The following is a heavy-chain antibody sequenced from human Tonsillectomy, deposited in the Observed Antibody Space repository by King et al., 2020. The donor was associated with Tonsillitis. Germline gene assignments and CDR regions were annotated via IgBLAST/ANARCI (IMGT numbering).Heavy chain of an antibody. V-gene: IGHV4-30-2*01. Sequence: QLQESGSGLVKPSQTLSLTCDVSGGAINSGRWVYSWTWCRQPPGKGLEILWDIYAIGGAYYNPSLKSLVTISVDRSKNTFSLRLTSVTAADTAVYYCARDRGLVTPYYYGLDVWGQGTTVIVSS. CDR1: GGAINSGRWVYS. CDR2: IYAIGGA. J-gene: IGHJ6*02. CDR3: ARDRGLVTPYYYGLDV. D-gene: IGHD3/OR15-3a*01.